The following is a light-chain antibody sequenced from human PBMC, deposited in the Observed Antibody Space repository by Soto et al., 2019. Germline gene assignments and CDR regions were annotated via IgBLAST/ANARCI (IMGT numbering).Light chain of an antibody. CDR3: QHCVSSLWA. V-gene: IGKV3-20*01. J-gene: IGKJ1*01. Sequence: EIVLTQSPGTLSLSPGERATLSCRASQGVSSTSLVWYQQKPGQAPRLLIFGASSRAPGIPDRFSGSGSETDFTLTIDRLEPEDFAVYFCQHCVSSLWAFGQGTKVEIK. CDR1: QGVSSTS. CDR2: GAS.